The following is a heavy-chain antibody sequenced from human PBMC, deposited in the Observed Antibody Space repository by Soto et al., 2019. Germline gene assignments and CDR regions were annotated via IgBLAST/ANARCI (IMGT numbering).Heavy chain of an antibody. CDR3: ARGGMVVAAVWFDP. CDR1: GGSFSCYY. J-gene: IGHJ5*02. Sequence: PSETLSLTCAVYGGSFSCYYWSWIRQPPGKGLEWIGEINHSGSTNYNPSLKSRVTISVDTSKNQFSLKLSSVTAADTAVYYCARGGMVVAAVWFDPWGQGTLVTVSS. CDR2: INHSGST. D-gene: IGHD2-15*01. V-gene: IGHV4-34*01.